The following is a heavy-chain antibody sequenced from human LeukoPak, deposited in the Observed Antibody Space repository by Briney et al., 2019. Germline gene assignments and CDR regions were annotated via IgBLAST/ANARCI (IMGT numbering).Heavy chain of an antibody. Sequence: GGSLRLSCAASTFTFRNYWMHWVRQAPGKGLVWVSRINGDGSSTRYADSVKGRFTISRDNAKNTLYLQMNSLTAEDTAVYYCARDSGNPLDYWGQGTLVTVSS. J-gene: IGHJ4*02. CDR3: ARDSGNPLDY. D-gene: IGHD1-26*01. V-gene: IGHV3-74*01. CDR1: TFTFRNYW. CDR2: INGDGSST.